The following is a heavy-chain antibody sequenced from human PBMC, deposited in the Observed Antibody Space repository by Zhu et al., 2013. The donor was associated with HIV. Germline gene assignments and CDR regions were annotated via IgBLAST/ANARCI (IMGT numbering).Heavy chain of an antibody. J-gene: IGHJ3*01. V-gene: IGHV1-8*02. CDR3: ARDERALDV. Sequence: QVQLVQSGAEVKKPGASVKVSCKTSGYSFRAYYIHWVRQAPGQGLEWMGWMNPNSSNAFYAPKFRGRVTMTRNTSMDTAYLDLSSLRSDDTAVYYCARDERALDVWGQGTMVTVSS. CDR1: GYSFRAYY. D-gene: IGHD6-25*01. CDR2: MNPNSSNA.